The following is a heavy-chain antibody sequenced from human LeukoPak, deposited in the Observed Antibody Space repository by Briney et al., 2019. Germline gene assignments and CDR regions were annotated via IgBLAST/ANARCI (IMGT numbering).Heavy chain of an antibody. J-gene: IGHJ5*02. CDR3: ARGALRITMVRGVLNWFDP. D-gene: IGHD3-10*01. V-gene: IGHV1-18*04. CDR1: GYTFTGYY. Sequence: GASVKVSCKASGYTFTGYYMHWVRQAPGQGLEWMGWISAYNGNTNYAQKLQGRVTMTTDTSTSTAYMELRSLRSDDTAVYYCARGALRITMVRGVLNWFDPWGQGTLVTVSS. CDR2: ISAYNGNT.